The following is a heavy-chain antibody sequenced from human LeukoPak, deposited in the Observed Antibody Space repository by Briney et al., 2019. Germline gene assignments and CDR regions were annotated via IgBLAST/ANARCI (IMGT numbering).Heavy chain of an antibody. Sequence: SQTLSLTCTVSGGSISSGGYYWSWIRQHPGMGLEWIGYIYYSGSTYYNPSLKSRVTISVDTSKNQFSLKLSSVTAADTAVYYCARVWNLPYFDYWGQGTLVTVSS. CDR3: ARVWNLPYFDY. CDR2: IYYSGST. J-gene: IGHJ4*02. D-gene: IGHD1-7*01. V-gene: IGHV4-31*03. CDR1: GGSISSGGYY.